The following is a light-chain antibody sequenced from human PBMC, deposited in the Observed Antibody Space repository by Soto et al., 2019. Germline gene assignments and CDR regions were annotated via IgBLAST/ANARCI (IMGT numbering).Light chain of an antibody. CDR3: QQYESYSPLT. V-gene: IGKV1-5*01. CDR1: QSISRW. CDR2: DAY. J-gene: IGKJ4*01. Sequence: DIQMTQSPSTLSASVGDRVTITCRASQSISRWLAWYQQKPGKAPKLLIYDAYSLESGVPSRFSGRRSGTEFTLTIAGLQPEDFATYYCQQYESYSPLTFGGGTKVDIK.